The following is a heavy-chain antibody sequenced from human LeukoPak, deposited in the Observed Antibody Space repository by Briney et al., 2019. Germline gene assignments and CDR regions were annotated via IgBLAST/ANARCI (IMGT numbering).Heavy chain of an antibody. CDR2: IIPIFGTA. CDR3: ARRGDCCNSPFDH. J-gene: IGHJ4*02. D-gene: IGHD4-23*01. CDR1: GGTFSSYA. V-gene: IGHV1-69*13. Sequence: SVKVSCKASGGTFSSYAISWVRQAPGQGLEWMGGIIPIFGTANYAQKFQGRVTITADESTSTAYMELSSLRSEDTAVYYCARRGDCCNSPFDHWGQGTLVTVSS.